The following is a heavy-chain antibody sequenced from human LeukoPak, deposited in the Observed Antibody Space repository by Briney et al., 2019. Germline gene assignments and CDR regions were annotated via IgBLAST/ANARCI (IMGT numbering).Heavy chain of an antibody. V-gene: IGHV5-51*04. CDR3: ARIRTPRDWFDP. J-gene: IGHJ5*02. CDR1: GNSFTSHW. Sequence: GESLKISCKGSGNSFTSHWIGWVRQMPGKGLEWMGIIYPGDSDTRYSPSFQGQVTISADKPISTAYLQWRSLKASDTAMYYCARIRTPRDWFDPWGQGTLVTVSS. CDR2: IYPGDSDT. D-gene: IGHD3-10*01.